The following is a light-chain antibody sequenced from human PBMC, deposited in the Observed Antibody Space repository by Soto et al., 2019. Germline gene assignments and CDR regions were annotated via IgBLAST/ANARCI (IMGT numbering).Light chain of an antibody. CDR3: MQALQTPYT. CDR2: LGS. V-gene: IGKV2-28*01. J-gene: IGKJ2*01. Sequence: EIVMTQSPPSLTVTPGEPASISCRSSQRLLHSNGNTFLDWYLQEPGQSPQLLIYLGSNRASGVPDRVSGSEAGTDFTLKISRVEAEDVGVYYCMQALQTPYTFGQGTKVDIX. CDR1: QRLLHSNGNTF.